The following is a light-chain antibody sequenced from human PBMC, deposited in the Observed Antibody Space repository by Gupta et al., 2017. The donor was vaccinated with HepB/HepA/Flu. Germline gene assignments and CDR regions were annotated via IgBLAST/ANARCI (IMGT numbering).Light chain of an antibody. J-gene: IGKJ1*01. CDR2: KAS. CDR3: QQDNSYSGT. V-gene: IGKV1-5*03. CDR1: QSISSW. Sequence: DIQMTQSPSTLSASVGDRVTITCRASQSISSWLAWYQQKPGKAPKVLIYKASSLESGVPSRVSGSGSGTEFTLTISSLQPDDFATYYCQQDNSYSGTFGQGTKVEIK.